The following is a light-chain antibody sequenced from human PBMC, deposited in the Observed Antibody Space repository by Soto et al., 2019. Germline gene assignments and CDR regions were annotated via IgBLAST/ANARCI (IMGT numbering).Light chain of an antibody. J-gene: IGKJ5*01. CDR3: QQTYTTPRT. CDR2: ATS. Sequence: DTQMTQSPSSLSASVGDRISITCRASQTVSTYLNWYQQKPGEAPTLLISATSTLQSGVPSRFSGSGSGTEFTLTITSLQPEDFATYYCQQTYTTPRTFGQGTRLEIK. V-gene: IGKV1-39*01. CDR1: QTVSTY.